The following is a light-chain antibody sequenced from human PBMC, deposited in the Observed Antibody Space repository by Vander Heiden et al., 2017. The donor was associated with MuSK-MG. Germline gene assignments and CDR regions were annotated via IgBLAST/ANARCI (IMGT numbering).Light chain of an antibody. CDR2: EDS. CDR3: DSKDNSGNHYWV. Sequence: SYELTQPPPASVSPGQTARITCSGDALPKKYAYWYQQKAGQAPVMVSFEDSKRPSGIPERFSGSSSGTMDTSTTSGAQVEDEADYYGDSKDNSGNHYWVFGGGTKLTVL. J-gene: IGLJ3*02. V-gene: IGLV3-10*01. CDR1: ALPKKY.